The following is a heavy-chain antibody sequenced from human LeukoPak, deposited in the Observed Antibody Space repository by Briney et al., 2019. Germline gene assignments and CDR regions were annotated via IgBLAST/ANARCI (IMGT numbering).Heavy chain of an antibody. D-gene: IGHD1-7*01. V-gene: IGHV1-69*13. CDR3: ARGGGTFDP. Sequence: SVKVSCKASGGTFSSYDINWVRQAPGQGLGWMGGVFPMVGTANCAQKFQGRVTVTADESRSTAYMELSSLRSEDTAMYFCARGGGTFDPWGQGTLVTVPP. CDR1: GGTFSSYD. J-gene: IGHJ5*02. CDR2: VFPMVGTA.